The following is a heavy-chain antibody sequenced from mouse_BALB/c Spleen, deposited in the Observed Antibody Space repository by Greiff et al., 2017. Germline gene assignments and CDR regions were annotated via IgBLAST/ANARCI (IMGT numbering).Heavy chain of an antibody. J-gene: IGHJ4*01. Sequence: QVQLQQSGPQLVRPGASVKISCKASGYSFTSYWMHWVKQRPGQGLEWIGMIDPSDSETRLNQKFKDKATLTVDKSSSTAYMQLSSPTSEDSAVYYCAREVRDAMDYWGQGTSVTVSS. CDR1: GYSFTSYW. D-gene: IGHD2-14*01. CDR2: IDPSDSET. V-gene: IGHV1S127*01. CDR3: AREVRDAMDY.